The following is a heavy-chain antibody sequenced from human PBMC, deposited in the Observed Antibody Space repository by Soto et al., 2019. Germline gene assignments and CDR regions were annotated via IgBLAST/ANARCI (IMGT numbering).Heavy chain of an antibody. V-gene: IGHV2-26*01. J-gene: IGHJ5*02. CDR2: IFSNDDK. CDR3: PLIKDCSRNQCFLASFAP. Sequence: SVPTLVNPTETLTLTCTVSGLSLSNSKLGVSWIRQPPGKALERLAHIFSNDDKSYSTSLDRRLTISKHTSKSQVVLTMTNLDPVDSGTHPPPLIKDCSRNQCFLASFAPWGQGNLATGS. CDR1: GLSLSNSKLG. D-gene: IGHD2-2*01.